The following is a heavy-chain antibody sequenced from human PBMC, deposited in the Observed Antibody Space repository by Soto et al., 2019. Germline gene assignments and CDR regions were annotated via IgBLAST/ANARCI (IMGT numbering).Heavy chain of an antibody. CDR3: AREVRGQLWTRGWFDP. CDR1: GDSVSSNSAA. CDR2: TYYRSKWYN. Sequence: SQTLSLTCAISGDSVSSNSAAWNWIRQSPSRGLEWLGRTYYRSKWYNDYTVSVKSRITINPDTSKNQFSLQLNSVTPEDTAVYYCAREVRGQLWTRGWFDPWGQGTLVTVSS. J-gene: IGHJ5*02. D-gene: IGHD5-18*01. V-gene: IGHV6-1*01.